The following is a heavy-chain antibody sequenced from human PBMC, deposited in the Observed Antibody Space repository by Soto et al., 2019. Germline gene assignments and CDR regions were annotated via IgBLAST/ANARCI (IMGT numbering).Heavy chain of an antibody. Sequence: SETLSLTCTVSGGSISNGGYYWICVRQHTGKGLEWIGYIHHSGSTWYNPSLESRVTISVDTSKGQFSLKLRSVTAADTAVYYCARVRGSGSYAAYYFDSWGQGTLVTVSS. D-gene: IGHD3-10*01. V-gene: IGHV4-31*03. J-gene: IGHJ4*01. CDR3: ARVRGSGSYAAYYFDS. CDR2: IHHSGST. CDR1: GGSISNGGYY.